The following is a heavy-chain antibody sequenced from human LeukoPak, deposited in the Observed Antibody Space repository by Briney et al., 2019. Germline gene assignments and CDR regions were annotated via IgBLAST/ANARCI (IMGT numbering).Heavy chain of an antibody. CDR3: AKDRFYSGSPRAFDI. J-gene: IGHJ3*02. CDR2: ISSSGSTI. V-gene: IGHV3-48*03. CDR1: GFTFSSYE. Sequence: AGGSLRLSCAASGFTFSSYEMNWVRQAPGKGLEWVSYISSSGSTIYYADSVKGRFTISRDNAKNSLYLQMNSLRAEDTAVYYCAKDRFYSGSPRAFDIWGQGTMVTVSS. D-gene: IGHD1-26*01.